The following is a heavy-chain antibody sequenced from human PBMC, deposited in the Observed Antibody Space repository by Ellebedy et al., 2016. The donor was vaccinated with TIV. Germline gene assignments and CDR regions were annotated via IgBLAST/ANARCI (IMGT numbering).Heavy chain of an antibody. CDR3: ARVRRGSSGMDV. D-gene: IGHD6-19*01. Sequence: ASVKVSCKTSGYIFTDYYMFWVRQAPGQGLEWLGWVNPDSSGTDSAQKFQGRVTMTRDTSVNTAYMELNRLKSDDMAVYYCARVRRGSSGMDVWGQGTTVTVS. J-gene: IGHJ6*02. CDR2: VNPDSSGT. V-gene: IGHV1-2*02. CDR1: GYIFTDYY.